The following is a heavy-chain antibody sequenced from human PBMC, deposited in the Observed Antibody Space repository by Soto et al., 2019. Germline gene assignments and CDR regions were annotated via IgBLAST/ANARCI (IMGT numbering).Heavy chain of an antibody. J-gene: IGHJ4*02. CDR2: IWYDGSNK. V-gene: IGHV3-33*01. D-gene: IGHD3-9*01. CDR3: ARGSLLRYFDWLLTDY. Sequence: GGSLRLSCAASGFTFSSYGMHWVRQAPGKGLEWVAVIWYDGSNKYYADSVKGRFTISRDNSKNTLYLQMNSLRAEDTAVYYCARGSLLRYFDWLLTDYWGQGTLVTVSS. CDR1: GFTFSSYG.